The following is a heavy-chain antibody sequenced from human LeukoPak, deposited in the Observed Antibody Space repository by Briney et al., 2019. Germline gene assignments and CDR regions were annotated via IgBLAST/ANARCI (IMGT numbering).Heavy chain of an antibody. J-gene: IGHJ3*02. Sequence: SETLSLTCSVSGXSISSSSSPYYWGWIRQPPGKGLEWIATIYYSGTTYYNPSLKSRVTISVDTSKNQFSLKLSSVTAADTAVYYCARSRGVPGVDAFDIWGQGTMVTVSS. D-gene: IGHD6-13*01. CDR3: ARSRGVPGVDAFDI. CDR1: GXSISSSSSPYY. CDR2: IYYSGTT. V-gene: IGHV4-39*01.